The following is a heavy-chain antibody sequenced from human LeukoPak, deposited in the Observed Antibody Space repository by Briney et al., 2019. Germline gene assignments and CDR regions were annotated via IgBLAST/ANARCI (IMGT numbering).Heavy chain of an antibody. V-gene: IGHV1-18*01. CDR1: GYTFTSYG. CDR2: ISAYNGNT. Sequence: GASVKVSCKASGYTFTSYGISWVRQAPGQGLEWMGWISAYNGNTNYAQKLQGRVTMTTDTSISTAYMELSRLRSDDTAVYYCAREGDNSNWYYKGSRNWFDPWGQGTLVTVSS. J-gene: IGHJ5*02. D-gene: IGHD6-13*01. CDR3: AREGDNSNWYYKGSRNWFDP.